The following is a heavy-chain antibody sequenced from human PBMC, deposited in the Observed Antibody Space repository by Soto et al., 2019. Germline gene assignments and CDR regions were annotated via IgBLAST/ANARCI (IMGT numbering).Heavy chain of an antibody. V-gene: IGHV4-34*01. CDR2: INHSGGT. J-gene: IGHJ4*02. Sequence: LSLTCAVYGGSFSAYYWSWIRQPPGKGLEWIGEINHSGGTSYNPSLKSRVTISVDTSKSQFSLKLTSVTAADRAVYYCARGSVDTVDSSGFYEYWGQATPVTVS. CDR3: ARGSVDTVDSSGFYEY. CDR1: GGSFSAYY. D-gene: IGHD3-22*01.